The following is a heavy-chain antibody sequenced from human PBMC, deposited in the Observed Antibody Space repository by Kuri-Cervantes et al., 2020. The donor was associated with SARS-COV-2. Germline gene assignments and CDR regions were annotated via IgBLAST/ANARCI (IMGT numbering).Heavy chain of an antibody. CDR1: GFTFSSYW. Sequence: GESLKISCAASGFTFSSYWMTWVRQAPGKGLEWVANIKQDGSEKYYVDSVKGRFTISRDNSKNTLYLQTNSLRAEDTAVYYCARGGYSYGYFDYWGQGTLVTVSS. V-gene: IGHV3-7*01. D-gene: IGHD5-18*01. CDR3: ARGGYSYGYFDY. J-gene: IGHJ4*02. CDR2: IKQDGSEK.